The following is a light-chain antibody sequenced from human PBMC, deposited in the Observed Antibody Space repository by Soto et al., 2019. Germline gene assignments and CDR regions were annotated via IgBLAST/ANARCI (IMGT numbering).Light chain of an antibody. CDR2: EVS. Sequence: QSALTQPASVSGSPGQSITISCTGTSSDVVVYNYVSWYQQHPGKAPKLMIYEVSNRPSGVSNRFSGSKSGNTASLTISGLQAEYEADYYCSSYTSSTTLVFGTGTKLTVL. CDR1: SSDVVVYNY. J-gene: IGLJ1*01. CDR3: SSYTSSTTLV. V-gene: IGLV2-14*01.